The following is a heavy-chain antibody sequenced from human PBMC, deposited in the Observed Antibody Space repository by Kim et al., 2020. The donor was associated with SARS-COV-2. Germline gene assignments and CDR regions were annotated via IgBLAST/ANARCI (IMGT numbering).Heavy chain of an antibody. CDR3: ARVSPDLWFDP. Sequence: TNYNPSLKSRGTISVDPSKNQFSLKLGSGTAADTAVDYCARVSPDLWFDPWGQGTLVTVSS. V-gene: IGHV4-59*01. CDR2: T. J-gene: IGHJ5*02.